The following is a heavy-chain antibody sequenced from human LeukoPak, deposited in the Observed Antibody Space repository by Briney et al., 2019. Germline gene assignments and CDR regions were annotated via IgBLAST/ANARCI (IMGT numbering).Heavy chain of an antibody. D-gene: IGHD3-16*01. J-gene: IGHJ3*02. V-gene: IGHV4-59*01. CDR3: ARESGGGAFDI. Sequence: PSETLSLTCTVSGGSISSYYWSWIRQPPGKGLEWIGYIYYSGSTNYNPSLKSRVTISVDTSKNQFSLKLSSVTAADTAVYYCARESGGGAFDIWGQGAMVTVSS. CDR1: GGSISSYY. CDR2: IYYSGST.